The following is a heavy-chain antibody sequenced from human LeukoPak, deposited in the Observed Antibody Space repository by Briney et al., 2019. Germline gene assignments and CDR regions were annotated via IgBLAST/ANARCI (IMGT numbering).Heavy chain of an antibody. D-gene: IGHD3-16*02. CDR2: ISNDGVKK. J-gene: IGHJ4*02. V-gene: IGHV3-30*18. Sequence: GGSLRLSCAASAFTFSSYGMHWVPQAPGKGLEWVAVISNDGVKKYYADSVKDRFTISRDNSKNTLYLQMNSLRPDDTAVYYCAKDNYVRGSYPGFDYWGQGTLVTVSS. CDR1: AFTFSSYG. CDR3: AKDNYVRGSYPGFDY.